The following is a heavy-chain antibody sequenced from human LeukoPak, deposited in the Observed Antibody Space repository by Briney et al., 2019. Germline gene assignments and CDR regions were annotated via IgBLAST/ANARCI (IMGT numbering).Heavy chain of an antibody. D-gene: IGHD3-10*01. J-gene: IGHJ6*03. CDR3: NMVWGVIPSSYYYYMDV. Sequence: PSETLSLTCAVYGGSFSGYYWSWIRQPPGKGLEWIGEINHSGSTNYNPSLKSRVTISVDTSKSQFSLKLSSVTAADTAVYYCNMVWGVIPSSYYYYMDVWGKGTTVTVSS. V-gene: IGHV4-34*01. CDR2: INHSGST. CDR1: GGSFSGYY.